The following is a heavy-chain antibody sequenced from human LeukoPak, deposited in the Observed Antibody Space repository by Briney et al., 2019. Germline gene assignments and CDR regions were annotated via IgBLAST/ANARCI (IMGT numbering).Heavy chain of an antibody. CDR3: ARAEGYGGNDPFDY. J-gene: IGHJ4*02. V-gene: IGHV4-39*07. D-gene: IGHD4-23*01. CDR2: IYYSGST. CDR1: GGSISSSSYY. Sequence: SETLSLTCTVSGGSISSSSYYWGWIRQPPGKGLEWIGSIYYSGSTYYNPSLKSRVTISVDTSKNQFSPKLSSVTAADTAVYYCARAEGYGGNDPFDYWGQGTLVTVSS.